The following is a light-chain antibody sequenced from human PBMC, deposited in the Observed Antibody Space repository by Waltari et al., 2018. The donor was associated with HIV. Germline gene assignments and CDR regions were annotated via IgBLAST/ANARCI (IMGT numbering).Light chain of an antibody. J-gene: IGLJ3*02. CDR1: SSNIGSNT. CDR3: ATWDDSLNGRWV. V-gene: IGLV1-44*01. CDR2: SNK. Sequence: QSVLTQPPSASGTPGQRVTISCSGSSSNIGSNTVNWYQQLPGTAPKLLLYSNKQRPSGVPDRCSGSKSGTSASLAISGLQSEDEADYYCATWDDSLNGRWVFGGGTKLTVL.